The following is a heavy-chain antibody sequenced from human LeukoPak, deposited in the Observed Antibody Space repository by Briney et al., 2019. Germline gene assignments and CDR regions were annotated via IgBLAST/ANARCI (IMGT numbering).Heavy chain of an antibody. J-gene: IGHJ4*02. Sequence: ASVNVCCKASGYTFTSYYIHWVRQAPGPGLEWMGWINPNSGGTNYAQKFQGRVTMTRDTSISTAYMELSRLRSDDTAVYYCARDLIVGATTLDYWGQGTLVTVSS. CDR2: INPNSGGT. CDR3: ARDLIVGATTLDY. D-gene: IGHD1-26*01. CDR1: GYTFTSYY. V-gene: IGHV1-2*02.